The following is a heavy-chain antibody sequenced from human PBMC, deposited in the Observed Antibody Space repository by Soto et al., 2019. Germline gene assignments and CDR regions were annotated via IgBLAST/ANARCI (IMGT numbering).Heavy chain of an antibody. Sequence: EVQLVESGGGLVQPGGSLRLSCAASGFTFSSYEMNWVRQAPGKGLEWVSFISSSSSTMYYADSVKGRFTISRDNAKNSLYLQMNSLRAEDTAVYYCARDLGHYSDSSGYRDVFDIWGQGTMVTVSS. CDR1: GFTFSSYE. D-gene: IGHD3-22*01. J-gene: IGHJ3*02. V-gene: IGHV3-48*03. CDR3: ARDLGHYSDSSGYRDVFDI. CDR2: ISSSSSTM.